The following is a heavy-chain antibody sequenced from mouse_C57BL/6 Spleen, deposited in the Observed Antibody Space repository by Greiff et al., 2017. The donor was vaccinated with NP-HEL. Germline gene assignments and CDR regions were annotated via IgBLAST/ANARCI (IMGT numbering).Heavy chain of an antibody. J-gene: IGHJ4*01. Sequence: QVQLQQPGAELVMPGASVKLSCKASGYTFTSYWMHWVKQRPGQGLEWIGEIDPSDSYTNYNQKFKGKSTLTVDKSSSTAYMQLSSLTSEDSAVYYCAREENQLLRYYGMDYWGQGTSVTVSS. CDR2: IDPSDSYT. V-gene: IGHV1-69*01. CDR1: GYTFTSYW. CDR3: AREENQLLRYYGMDY. D-gene: IGHD1-1*01.